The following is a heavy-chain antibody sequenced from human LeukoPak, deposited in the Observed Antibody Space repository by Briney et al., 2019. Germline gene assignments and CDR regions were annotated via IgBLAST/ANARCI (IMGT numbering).Heavy chain of an antibody. CDR1: GGTFSSYA. V-gene: IGHV1-2*02. J-gene: IGHJ4*02. CDR2: IIPNSGGT. D-gene: IGHD3-3*01. CDR3: ARALGDRSTIFGVVMGY. Sequence: ASVKVSCKASGGTFSSYAISWVRQAPGQGLEWMGWIIPNSGGTNYAQKFQGRVTMTRDTSISTAYMELSRLRSDDTAVYYCARALGDRSTIFGVVMGYWGQGTLVTVSS.